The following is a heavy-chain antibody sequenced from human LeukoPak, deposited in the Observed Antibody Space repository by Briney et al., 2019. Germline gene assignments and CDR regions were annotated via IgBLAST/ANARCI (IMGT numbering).Heavy chain of an antibody. CDR1: GYTFTSYG. Sequence: ASVKVSCKASGYTFTSYGISWVRQAPGQGLEWMGWISAYNGNTNYAQKLQGRVTMTTDTSTSTAYMELRSLRSDDTAVYYCARDGYCSGGSCYHDIIDYWGQGTLVTVSS. CDR3: ARDGYCSGGSCYHDIIDY. D-gene: IGHD2-15*01. V-gene: IGHV1-18*01. J-gene: IGHJ4*02. CDR2: ISAYNGNT.